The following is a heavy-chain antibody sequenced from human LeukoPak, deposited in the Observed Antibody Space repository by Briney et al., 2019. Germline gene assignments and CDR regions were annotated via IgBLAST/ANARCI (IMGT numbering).Heavy chain of an antibody. V-gene: IGHV5-51*01. CDR2: IYPGDSDT. Sequence: GESLKISCKGSGYSFTSYWIGWVRQMPGKGLEWMGIIYPGDSDTRYSPSFQGQVTISADKSISTAYLQWSSLKASDTAMYYCARARRGGLELPYLDYWGQGTLVTVSS. CDR1: GYSFTSYW. D-gene: IGHD1-7*01. J-gene: IGHJ4*02. CDR3: ARARRGGLELPYLDY.